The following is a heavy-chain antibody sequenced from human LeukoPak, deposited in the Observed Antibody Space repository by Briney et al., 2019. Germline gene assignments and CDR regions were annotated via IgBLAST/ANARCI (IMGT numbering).Heavy chain of an antibody. D-gene: IGHD3-22*01. CDR2: ISAYNGNT. V-gene: IGHV1-18*04. CDR1: GYTFTRYY. CDR3: ARDAHYYDSSGYQSYWFDP. J-gene: IGHJ5*02. Sequence: GASVKVSCKASGYTFTRYYLHWVRQAPGQGLEWMGWISAYNGNTNYAQKLQGRVTMTTDTSTSTAYMELRSLRSDDTAVYYCARDAHYYDSSGYQSYWFDPWGQGTLVTVSS.